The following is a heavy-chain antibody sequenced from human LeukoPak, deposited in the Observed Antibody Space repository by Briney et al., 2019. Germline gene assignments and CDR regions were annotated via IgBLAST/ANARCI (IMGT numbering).Heavy chain of an antibody. CDR2: MNPNSGNT. CDR1: GYTFTSYD. J-gene: IGHJ4*02. Sequence: ASVKVSCKASGYTFTSYDINWVRQATGQGLEWMGWMNPNSGNTGYAQKFQGRVTMTRNTSISTAYMELSSLRSEDTAVYYCARVRHYGGNPYFDYWGQGTLVTVSS. D-gene: IGHD4-23*01. CDR3: ARVRHYGGNPYFDY. V-gene: IGHV1-8*01.